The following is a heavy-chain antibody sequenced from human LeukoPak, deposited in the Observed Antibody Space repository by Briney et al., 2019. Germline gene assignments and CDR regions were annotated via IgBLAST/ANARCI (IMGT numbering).Heavy chain of an antibody. CDR1: GGXISSYY. V-gene: IGHV4-59*01. CDR2: IHCSGST. CDR3: AGGVDYYDSSGP. J-gene: IGHJ5*02. Sequence: PSETLSLTCIVSGGXISSYYWSWIRQPPGKGLEWIGYIHCSGSTNYNPSLKSRVSVSVDTSKNQFSLKLSSVTAADTAVYYCAGGVDYYDSSGPWGQGTLVTVSS. D-gene: IGHD3-22*01.